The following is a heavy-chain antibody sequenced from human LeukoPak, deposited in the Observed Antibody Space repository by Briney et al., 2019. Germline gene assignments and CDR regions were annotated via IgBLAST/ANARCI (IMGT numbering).Heavy chain of an antibody. D-gene: IGHD4-17*01. V-gene: IGHV3-74*03. CDR2: GDGDGSHS. CDR1: GFTLVNYW. Sequence: TGGSLRLSCAATGFTLVNYWMHWVRQAPGKGLVWVSRGDGDGSHSTYADSVKGRFTISRDNAKNTLYLQMNSLTGEDTAVYYCAYSDHFDNWGQGTLVTVSS. J-gene: IGHJ4*02. CDR3: AYSDHFDN.